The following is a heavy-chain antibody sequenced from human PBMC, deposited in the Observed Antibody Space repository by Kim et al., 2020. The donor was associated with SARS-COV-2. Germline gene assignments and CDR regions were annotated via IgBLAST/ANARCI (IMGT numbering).Heavy chain of an antibody. D-gene: IGHD3-10*01. V-gene: IGHV3-30*01. Sequence: DSVKGRVTISRDNSKNTLYLQMNSLRAENTAVYYCARDGVGSGSNSAFDPWGQGTLVTVSS. J-gene: IGHJ5*02. CDR3: ARDGVGSGSNSAFDP.